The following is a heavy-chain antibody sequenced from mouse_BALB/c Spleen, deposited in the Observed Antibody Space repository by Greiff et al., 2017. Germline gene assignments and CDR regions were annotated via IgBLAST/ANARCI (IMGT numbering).Heavy chain of an antibody. D-gene: IGHD2-1*01. Sequence: QVQLQQSGPELVKPGASVKISCKASGYAFSSSWMNWVKQRPGQGLEWIGRIYPGDGDTNYNGKFKGKATLTADKSSSTAYMQLSSLTSVDSAVYFCARKGNGNYYYAMDYWGQGTSVTVSS. J-gene: IGHJ4*01. CDR2: IYPGDGDT. CDR1: GYAFSSSW. CDR3: ARKGNGNYYYAMDY. V-gene: IGHV1-82*01.